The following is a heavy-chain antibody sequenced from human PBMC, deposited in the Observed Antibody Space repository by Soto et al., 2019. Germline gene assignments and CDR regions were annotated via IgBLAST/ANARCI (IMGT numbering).Heavy chain of an antibody. V-gene: IGHV4-30-2*01. CDR1: GGSISSGGYS. Sequence: QLQLQESGSGLVKPSQTLSLTCAVSGGSISSGGYSWYWIRQPPGKGLEWIGYIYHSGSTYYNPSLKSRVPISVYRSKNQSSLKLSSVTAADPAVYYCARGQTTVTTLDYWGPGTLVTVSS. J-gene: IGHJ4*02. D-gene: IGHD4-17*01. CDR2: IYHSGST. CDR3: ARGQTTVTTLDY.